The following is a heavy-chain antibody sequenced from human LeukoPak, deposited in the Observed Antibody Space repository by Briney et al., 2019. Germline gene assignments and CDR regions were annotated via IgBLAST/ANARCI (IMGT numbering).Heavy chain of an antibody. CDR1: GGSISSGDYY. CDR3: ARLRSTSYYYGMDV. CDR2: IYYSGST. D-gene: IGHD2-2*01. Sequence: SQTLSLTCTVSGGSISSGDYYWSWIRQPPGKGLGWIGYIYYSGSTYYNPSLKSRVTISVDTSKNQFSLKLSSVTAADTAVYYCARLRSTSYYYGMDVWGQGTTVTVSS. J-gene: IGHJ6*02. V-gene: IGHV4-30-4*01.